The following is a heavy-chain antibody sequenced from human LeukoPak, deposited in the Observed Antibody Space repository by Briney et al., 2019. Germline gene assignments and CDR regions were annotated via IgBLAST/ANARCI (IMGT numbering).Heavy chain of an antibody. D-gene: IGHD6-13*01. J-gene: IGHJ5*02. V-gene: IGHV4-59*01. Sequence: PSETLSLTCTVSGGSISSYYWSWIRQPPGKGLEWIGYIYYSGSTNYNPSLKSRVTISVDTSKNQFSLKLSSVTAADTAVYYCARDGSSSRNYNWFDPWGQGTLVTVSS. CDR3: ARDGSSSRNYNWFDP. CDR1: GGSISSYY. CDR2: IYYSGST.